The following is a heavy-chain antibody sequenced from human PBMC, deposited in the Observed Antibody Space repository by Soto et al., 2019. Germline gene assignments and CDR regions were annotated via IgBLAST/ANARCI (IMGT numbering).Heavy chain of an antibody. Sequence: PGEFLKISCKGSGDSFTSYWIGWVRQMPEKGLEWMGIIYPGDSDTRYSPSFQGQVTISADKSISTAYPQWSSLKASDTAMYYCARSDSWFDPWGQGTLVTVSS. V-gene: IGHV5-51*01. CDR1: GDSFTSYW. D-gene: IGHD2-15*01. CDR3: ARSDSWFDP. CDR2: IYPGDSDT. J-gene: IGHJ5*02.